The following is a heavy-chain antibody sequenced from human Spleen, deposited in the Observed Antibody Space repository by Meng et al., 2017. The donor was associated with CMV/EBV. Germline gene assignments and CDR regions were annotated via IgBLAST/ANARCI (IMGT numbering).Heavy chain of an antibody. Sequence: SETLSLTCTVSGGSIRSYYWSWIRQPPGKGLEWIGYIYYSGSTNYNPSLKSRVTMSVDTSKNEFSLRLSSVTAADTAVYFCARGLATASFWFDSWGQGTLVTVSS. D-gene: IGHD5-18*01. J-gene: IGHJ5*01. V-gene: IGHV4-59*01. CDR3: ARGLATASFWFDS. CDR2: IYYSGST. CDR1: GGSIRSYY.